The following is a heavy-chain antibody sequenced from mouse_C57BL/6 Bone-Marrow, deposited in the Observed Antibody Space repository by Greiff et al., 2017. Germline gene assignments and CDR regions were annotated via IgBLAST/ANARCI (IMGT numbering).Heavy chain of an antibody. V-gene: IGHV5-6*01. CDR3: ARHYYGAMDY. CDR1: GFTFSSYG. J-gene: IGHJ4*01. D-gene: IGHD1-1*01. CDR2: ISSGGSYT. Sequence: EVKLMESGGDLVKPGGSLKLSCAASGFTFSSYGMSWVRQTPDKRLEWVATISSGGSYTYYPDSVKGRFTISRDNAKNTLYLQMSSLKSEDTAMYYCARHYYGAMDYWGQGTSVTVSS.